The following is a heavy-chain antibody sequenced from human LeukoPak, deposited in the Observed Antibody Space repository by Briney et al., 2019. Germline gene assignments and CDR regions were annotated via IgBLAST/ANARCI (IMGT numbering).Heavy chain of an antibody. CDR2: IIPIFGTA. J-gene: IGHJ4*02. CDR1: EGTFSSYA. V-gene: IGHV1-69*13. CDR3: ARSPHYMVRGVIRSPFDY. Sequence: SVKVSCKASEGTFSSYAISWVRQAPGQGLEWMGGIIPIFGTANYAQKFQGRVTITADESTSTAYMELSSLRSEDTAVYYCARSPHYMVRGVIRSPFDYWGQGTLVTVSS. D-gene: IGHD3-10*01.